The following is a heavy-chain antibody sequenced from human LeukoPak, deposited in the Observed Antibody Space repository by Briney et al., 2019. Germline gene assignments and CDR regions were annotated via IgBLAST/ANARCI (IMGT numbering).Heavy chain of an antibody. J-gene: IGHJ4*02. CDR2: INGRGGST. D-gene: IGHD3-9*01. Sequence: PGGSLRLSCAASGFTFSNYAMSWVRQAPGKGLGWVSSINGRGGSTYYADSVKGRFTISRDNSKNSLYLQMNSLRAEDTAVYYCASNGPWGYDILTGYYRFDYWGQGTLVTVSS. CDR1: GFTFSNYA. CDR3: ASNGPWGYDILTGYYRFDY. V-gene: IGHV3-23*01.